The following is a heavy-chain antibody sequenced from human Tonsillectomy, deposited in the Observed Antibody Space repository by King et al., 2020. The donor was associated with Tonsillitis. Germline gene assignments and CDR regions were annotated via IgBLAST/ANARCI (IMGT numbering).Heavy chain of an antibody. CDR3: AKAGYDFWSISY. V-gene: IGHV3-30*18. CDR2: ISYDGSNK. Sequence: VQLVESGGGVVQPGRSLRLSCAASGFTFSNYAMHWVRQAPGKGREWVAVISYDGSNKYYADSVKGRFTFSRDNSKNTLYLQMNSLRAEDTAVYYCAKAGYDFWSISYWGQGTLVTVSS. CDR1: GFTFSNYA. J-gene: IGHJ4*02. D-gene: IGHD3-3*01.